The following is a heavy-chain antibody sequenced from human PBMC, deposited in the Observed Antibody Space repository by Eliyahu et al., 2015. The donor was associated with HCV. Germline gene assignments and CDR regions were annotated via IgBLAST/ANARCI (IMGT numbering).Heavy chain of an antibody. CDR2: ISVAGATP. CDR1: GFSFSSYA. J-gene: IGHJ4*02. CDR3: AKHRYSSGALLDY. V-gene: IGHV3-23*01. Sequence: QLLESGGGLVQPGGSLRLSCAASGFSFSSYAMGWVRQAPGTGLGWVSSISVAGATPYYADSVKARFTISRDDSQNTLYLQMNSLRAEDTALYYCAKHRYSSGALLDYWGQGTLVTVSS. D-gene: IGHD3-22*01.